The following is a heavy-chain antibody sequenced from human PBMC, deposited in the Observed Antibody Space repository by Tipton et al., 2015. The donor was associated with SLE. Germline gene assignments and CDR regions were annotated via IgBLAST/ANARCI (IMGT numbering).Heavy chain of an antibody. D-gene: IGHD2-8*02. CDR2: FSYSAPT. CDR1: GGSFSGYY. V-gene: IGHV4-59*07. CDR3: ATIDPDCHTGVTPGDN. J-gene: IGHJ4*02. Sequence: TLSLTCAVYGGSFSGYYWSWFRQPPGKGLEWIGHFSYSAPTYNPSLKSRVTMSLDTSKSQFSLKLSSVTPADTAVYYCATIDPDCHTGVTPGDNWGQGTLVTVSS.